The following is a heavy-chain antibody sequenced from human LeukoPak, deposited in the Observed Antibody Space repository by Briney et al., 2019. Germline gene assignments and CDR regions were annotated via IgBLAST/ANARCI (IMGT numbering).Heavy chain of an antibody. CDR3: AILPRRGYCSSTSCYAVDY. J-gene: IGHJ4*02. CDR1: GFTFSSYA. CDR2: ISGSGGSK. V-gene: IGHV3-23*01. Sequence: GGSLRLSCAASGFTFSSYAMSWVRQAPGKGLEWVSAISGSGGSKYYADSVKGRFTISRDNSKNTLYLQMNSLRAEDTAVYYCAILPRRGYCSSTSCYAVDYWGQGTLVTVSS. D-gene: IGHD2-2*01.